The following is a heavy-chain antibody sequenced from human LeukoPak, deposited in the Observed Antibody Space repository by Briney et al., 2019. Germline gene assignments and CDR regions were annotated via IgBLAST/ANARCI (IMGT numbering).Heavy chain of an antibody. Sequence: SEALSLTCTVSGGSISSYYWSWIRQPPGKGLEWIGYIYYSGSTNYNPSLKSRVTISVDTSKNQFSLKLGSVTAADTAVYYCARSSSAGRRWFDPWGQGTLVTVSS. V-gene: IGHV4-59*01. D-gene: IGHD6-19*01. CDR1: GGSISSYY. J-gene: IGHJ5*02. CDR3: ARSSSAGRRWFDP. CDR2: IYYSGST.